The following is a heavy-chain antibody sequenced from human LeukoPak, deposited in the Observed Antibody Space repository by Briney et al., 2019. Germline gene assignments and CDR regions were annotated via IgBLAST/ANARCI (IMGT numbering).Heavy chain of an antibody. CDR2: FYPGDSDT. Sequence: GESLKISCKGSGYNFTNYWIGWVRQMPGKGLQWMGIFYPGDSDTRYRPSFQGQVTISADKSISTAYLQWSSLKASDTAMYYCARATVTSNRYYFDYWGQGTLVTVSS. J-gene: IGHJ4*02. D-gene: IGHD4-17*01. CDR3: ARATVTSNRYYFDY. CDR1: GYNFTNYW. V-gene: IGHV5-51*01.